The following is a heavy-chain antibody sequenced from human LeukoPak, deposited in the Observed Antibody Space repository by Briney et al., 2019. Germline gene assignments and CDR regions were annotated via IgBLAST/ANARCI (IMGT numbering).Heavy chain of an antibody. CDR1: GFTFSSYG. J-gene: IGHJ6*02. CDR3: AKDPHSSGWYSYYYGMDV. D-gene: IGHD6-19*01. Sequence: GGSLRLSCAASGFTFSSYGMHWVRQAPGKGLEWVAVIWYDGSNKYYADSVKGRFTISRDNSKNTLYLQMNSLRAEDTAVYYCAKDPHSSGWYSYYYGMDVWGQGTTVTVSS. CDR2: IWYDGSNK. V-gene: IGHV3-33*06.